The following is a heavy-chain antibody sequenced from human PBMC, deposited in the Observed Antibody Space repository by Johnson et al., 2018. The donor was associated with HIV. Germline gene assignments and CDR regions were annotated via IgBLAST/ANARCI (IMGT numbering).Heavy chain of an antibody. Sequence: EVQLVESGGGLIQPGGSLRLSCAVSGFTVSSDYMSWVRQAPGKGLEWVSVIYSGGRTYYADSVKGRFTISRDNSRNTVYLQMSGLRSEDTAIYYCAREGSGSYQIWGQGTMVTVSS. CDR2: IYSGGRT. J-gene: IGHJ3*02. CDR3: AREGSGSYQI. CDR1: GFTVSSDY. D-gene: IGHD1-26*01. V-gene: IGHV3-66*03.